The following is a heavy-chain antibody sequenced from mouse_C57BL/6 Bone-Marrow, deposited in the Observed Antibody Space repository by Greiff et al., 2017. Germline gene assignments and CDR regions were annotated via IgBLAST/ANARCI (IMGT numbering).Heavy chain of an antibody. V-gene: IGHV1-81*01. J-gene: IGHJ1*03. CDR2: IYPRSGNT. CDR1: GYTFTSYG. CDR3: ARAYSNNEYFDV. Sequence: QVQLQQSGAELARPGASVKLSCKASGYTFTSYGISWVKQRTGQGLEWIGEIYPRSGNTYYNEKFKGKATLTADKSSSTAYMVLRSLTSEDAAVYFSARAYSNNEYFDVWGTGTTVTVSS. D-gene: IGHD2-5*01.